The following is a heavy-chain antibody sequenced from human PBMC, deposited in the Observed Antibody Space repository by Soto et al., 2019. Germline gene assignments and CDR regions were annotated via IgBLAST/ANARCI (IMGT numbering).Heavy chain of an antibody. CDR1: GFTFSSYA. CDR2: ISYDGSNK. D-gene: IGHD3-3*01. V-gene: IGHV3-30-3*01. Sequence: QVQLVESGGGVVQPGRSLRLSCAASGFTFSSYAMHWVRQAPGKGLEWVAVISYDGSNKYYADSVKGRFTISRDNSKNTLYLQMNSLRAEDTAVYYCARDVGITIFGVVISYYYYGMDVW. CDR3: ARDVGITIFGVVISYYYYGMDV. J-gene: IGHJ6*01.